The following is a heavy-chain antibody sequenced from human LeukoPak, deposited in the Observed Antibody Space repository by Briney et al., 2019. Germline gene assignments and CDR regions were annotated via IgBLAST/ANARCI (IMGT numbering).Heavy chain of an antibody. CDR3: ARAGYYYDSSGYSYYPMYYYYYYMDV. V-gene: IGHV4-59*01. D-gene: IGHD3-22*01. J-gene: IGHJ6*03. CDR2: IYYSGST. CDR1: GGSISSYY. Sequence: PSETLSLTCTVSGGSISSYYWSWIRQPPGKGLEWIGYIYYSGSTNYNPSLKSRVTISVDTSKNQFSLKLSSVTAADTAVYYCARAGYYYDSSGYSYYPMYYYYYYMDVWGKGTTVTISS.